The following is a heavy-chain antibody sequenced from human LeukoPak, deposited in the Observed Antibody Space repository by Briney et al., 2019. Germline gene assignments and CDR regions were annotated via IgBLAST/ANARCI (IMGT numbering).Heavy chain of an antibody. CDR2: MNPNSGNT. CDR1: GYTFTTRD. V-gene: IGHV1-8*01. J-gene: IGHJ4*02. D-gene: IGHD6-19*01. CDR3: ARWGSGWYSIDY. Sequence: ASVNVSCTASGYTFTTRDLNWVRQAPGQGLEWMGWMNPNSGNTGYAQKFQGRVTMTRNTSISTAYMELSSLRSEDTAVYYCARWGSGWYSIDYWGQGTLVTVSS.